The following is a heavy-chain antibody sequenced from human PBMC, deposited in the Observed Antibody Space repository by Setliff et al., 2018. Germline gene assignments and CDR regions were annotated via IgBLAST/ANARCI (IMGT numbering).Heavy chain of an antibody. Sequence: PSETLSLTCAVYGGSFSDFYWIWIRQPPGEGLEWIGEITHRRVTTYNPSLQSRAAISLGTSKRRFSLKLGSVSAADTAVYYCARGRDVFPVPPYMDVWAEGTTVTVSS. CDR2: ITHRRVT. J-gene: IGHJ6*03. CDR1: GGSFSDFY. CDR3: ARGRDVFPVPPYMDV. V-gene: IGHV4-34*01. D-gene: IGHD3-10*02.